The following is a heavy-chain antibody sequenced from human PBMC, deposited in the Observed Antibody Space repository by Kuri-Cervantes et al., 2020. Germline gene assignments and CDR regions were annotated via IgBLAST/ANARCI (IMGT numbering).Heavy chain of an antibody. J-gene: IGHJ4*02. CDR2: INHSGST. V-gene: IGHV4-4*02. Sequence: SGPTLVKPTQTLTLTCTFSGFSLSTRGMRVSWIRQPPGKGLEWIGEINHSGSTNYNPSLKSRLSMSIDTSKNQFSLKLSSVTAADTAVYYCARVAYSYYYDSSGYLPFDYWGQGTLVTVSS. CDR3: ARVAYSYYYDSSGYLPFDY. CDR1: GFSLSTRGMR. D-gene: IGHD3-22*01.